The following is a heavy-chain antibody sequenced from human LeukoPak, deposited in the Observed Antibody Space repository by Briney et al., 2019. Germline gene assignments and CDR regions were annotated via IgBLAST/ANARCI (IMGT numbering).Heavy chain of an antibody. CDR1: GFTFSNYV. D-gene: IGHD4-17*01. J-gene: IGHJ4*02. CDR3: AKATTTVLVFDY. Sequence: GGSLRLSCEASGFTFSNYVMSWFRQAPGKGLEWVSGISGSGGSTYYADSVKGRFTISRDNSNSKNTLYLQMNSLRAEDTAVYYCAKATTTVLVFDYWGQGTLVTVSS. V-gene: IGHV3-23*01. CDR2: ISGSGGST.